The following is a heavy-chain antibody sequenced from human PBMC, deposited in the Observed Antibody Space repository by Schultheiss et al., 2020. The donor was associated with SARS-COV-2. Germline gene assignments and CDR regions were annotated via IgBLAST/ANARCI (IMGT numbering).Heavy chain of an antibody. Sequence: GGSLRLSCAASGFIFSSHAMTWVRQAPGKGLEWVSSISSSGGSTYYADSVKGRFTISRDNSKNTLYLQMNSLRAEDTAVYYCARGYSYGFNLLGYWGQGTLVTVSS. CDR1: GFIFSSHA. V-gene: IGHV3-23*01. CDR3: ARGYSYGFNLLGY. CDR2: ISSSGGST. D-gene: IGHD5-18*01. J-gene: IGHJ4*02.